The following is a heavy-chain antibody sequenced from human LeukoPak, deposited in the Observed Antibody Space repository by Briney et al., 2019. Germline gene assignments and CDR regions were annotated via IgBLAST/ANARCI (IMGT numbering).Heavy chain of an antibody. J-gene: IGHJ4*02. Sequence: ASVKVSCKASNYTFISYSITWVRQAPGQGLEWMGWISTYNGRTNYAPNFQDRVTKTSDRSTSTAYMELRSLRSDDTAVYYCARLNSTHLFDTIYHQLDYWGQGALVTVSS. V-gene: IGHV1-18*01. D-gene: IGHD2/OR15-2a*01. CDR3: ARLNSTHLFDTIYHQLDY. CDR2: ISTYNGRT. CDR1: NYTFISYS.